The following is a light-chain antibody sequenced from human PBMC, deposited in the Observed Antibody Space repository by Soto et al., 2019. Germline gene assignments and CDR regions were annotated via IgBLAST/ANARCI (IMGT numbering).Light chain of an antibody. Sequence: EVMMTQSPLSLPVTLGQPASISCRSSQTLVFSDGNIYVSWFQQRPGQSPRRLIYKVSNRDSGVPDRFSGSGSGTDFTLKITRVEAEDVGVYYCMQGTGWPRTFGQGTKVDIK. CDR3: MQGTGWPRT. CDR2: KVS. J-gene: IGKJ1*01. CDR1: QTLVFSDGNIY. V-gene: IGKV2-30*01.